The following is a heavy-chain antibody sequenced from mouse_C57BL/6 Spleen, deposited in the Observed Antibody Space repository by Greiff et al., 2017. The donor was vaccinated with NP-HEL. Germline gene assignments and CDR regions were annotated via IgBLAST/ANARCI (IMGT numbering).Heavy chain of an antibody. CDR2: ISYDGSN. Sequence: DVHLVESGPGLVKPSQSLSLTCSVTGYSITSGYYWNWIRQSPGNKLEWMGHISYDGSNNYNPSLKNRIAITRDTSKNQFFLKLNSVTTEDTATYYCARDGSSPGYFDVWGTGTTVTVSS. CDR3: ARDGSSPGYFDV. J-gene: IGHJ1*03. V-gene: IGHV3-6*01. CDR1: GYSITSGYY. D-gene: IGHD1-1*01.